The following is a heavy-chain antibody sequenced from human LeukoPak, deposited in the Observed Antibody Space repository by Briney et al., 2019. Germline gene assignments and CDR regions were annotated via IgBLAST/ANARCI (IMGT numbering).Heavy chain of an antibody. CDR1: GGSISGYY. V-gene: IGHV4-59*08. CDR2: IHYSGRT. Sequence: SETLSLTCTASGGSISGYYWSWIRQPPGKGLEWIAYIHYSGRTKYNPSLKSRTTMSVDTSKNQFSLRLSSVTAADTAVYYCARHLYSGMDVWGGATTVTVSS. J-gene: IGHJ6*04. D-gene: IGHD2-21*01. CDR3: ARHLYSGMDV.